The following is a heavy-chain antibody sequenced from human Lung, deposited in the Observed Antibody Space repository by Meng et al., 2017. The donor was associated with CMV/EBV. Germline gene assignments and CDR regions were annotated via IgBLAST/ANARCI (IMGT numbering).Heavy chain of an antibody. CDR3: ARCFRGGGTQRRLGVFRSSYFFDY. CDR1: GGSFSGYC. CDR2: INHSGTT. D-gene: IGHD3-10*01. J-gene: IGHJ4*02. Sequence: SETLSLTCAVYGGSFSGYCWSWIRQPPGKGLEWIGEINHSGTTNYNPSLESRVTISADTSKNQFSLKLSSVTAADTAVYYCARCFRGGGTQRRLGVFRSSYFFDYWGLGTLVXVSS. V-gene: IGHV4-34*01.